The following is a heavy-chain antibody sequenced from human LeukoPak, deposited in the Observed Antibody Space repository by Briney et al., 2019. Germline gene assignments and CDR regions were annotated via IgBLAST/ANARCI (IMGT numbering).Heavy chain of an antibody. J-gene: IGHJ3*02. V-gene: IGHV4-59*01. CDR3: ARTRPFDAFDI. CDR1: GASISSYY. Sequence: SETLSLTCTVSGASISSYYWSWIRHPPGDGLEWIGYIYYSGSTNYNPSLKSRVTISVDTSKNQFSLKLSSVTAADTAVYYCARTRPFDAFDIWGKGTMVTVSS. CDR2: IYYSGST.